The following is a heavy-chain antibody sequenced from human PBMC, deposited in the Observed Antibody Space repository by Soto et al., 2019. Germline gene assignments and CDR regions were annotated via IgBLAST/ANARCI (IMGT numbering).Heavy chain of an antibody. D-gene: IGHD5-12*01. J-gene: IGHJ6*03. Sequence: ASVKVSCKASGYTFTRYGIGWARQAPGQGLEWMGWINTYNGNTNYAQNVQGRVTLTTDTSTSPAYMELRSLRSNDTAIYYCPRVDVSLTPSPRDVGGKGTKLTVPS. V-gene: IGHV1-18*01. CDR3: PRVDVSLTPSPRDV. CDR1: GYTFTRYG. CDR2: INTYNGNT.